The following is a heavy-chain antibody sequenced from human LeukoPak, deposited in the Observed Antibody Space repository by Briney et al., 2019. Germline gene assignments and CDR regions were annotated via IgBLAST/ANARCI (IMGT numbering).Heavy chain of an antibody. CDR2: ISGSGGST. D-gene: IGHD2-2*01. V-gene: IGHV3-23*01. CDR3: ASLYPPGGNFYYNMDV. J-gene: IGHJ6*02. CDR1: GFTFSSYA. Sequence: PGGSLRLSCAASGFTFSSYAMSWVRQAPGKGLEWVSAISGSGGSTYYADSVKGRFTISRDNSKNTLYLQMNSLRAEDTAVYYCASLYPPGGNFYYNMDVWGQGTTVTVSS.